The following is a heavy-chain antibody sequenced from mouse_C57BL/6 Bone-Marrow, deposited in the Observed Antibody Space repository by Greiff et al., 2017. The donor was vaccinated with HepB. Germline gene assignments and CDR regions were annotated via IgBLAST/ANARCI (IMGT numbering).Heavy chain of an antibody. Sequence: QVQLQQPGAELVKPGASVKMSCKASGYTFTSYWITWVKQRPGQGLEWIGDIYPGSGSTNYNEKFKSKATLTVDTSSSTAYMQLSSLTSEDSAVYYCARPYDYDDYAMDYWGQGTSVTVSS. CDR3: ARPYDYDDYAMDY. V-gene: IGHV1-55*01. J-gene: IGHJ4*01. CDR1: GYTFTSYW. CDR2: IYPGSGST. D-gene: IGHD2-4*01.